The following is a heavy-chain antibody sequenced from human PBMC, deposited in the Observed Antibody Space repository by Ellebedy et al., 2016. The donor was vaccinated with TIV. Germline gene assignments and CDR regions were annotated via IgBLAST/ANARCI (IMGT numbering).Heavy chain of an antibody. CDR3: ARYLRLWVAGNAFDI. CDR1: GGSISSGGYY. J-gene: IGHJ3*02. V-gene: IGHV4-31*03. CDR2: IYYSGST. Sequence: SETLSLXCTVSGGSISSGGYYWSWIRQHPGKGLEWIGYIYYSGSTYYNPSLKSRVTISVDTSKNQFSLKLSSVTAADTAVYYCARYLRLWVAGNAFDIWGQGTMVTVSS. D-gene: IGHD2-21*01.